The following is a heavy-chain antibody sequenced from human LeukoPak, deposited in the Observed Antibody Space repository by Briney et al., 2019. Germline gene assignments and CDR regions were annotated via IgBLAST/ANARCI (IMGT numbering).Heavy chain of an antibody. CDR2: INPNSGGT. J-gene: IGHJ4*02. V-gene: IGHV1-2*02. D-gene: IGHD3-10*01. CDR3: ARDLTMVRGADFDY. Sequence: GASVKVSCKASGYTFTGYYMRWVRQAPGQGLEWMGWINPNSGGTNYAQKFQGRVTMTRDTSISTAYMELSRLRSDDTAVYYCARDLTMVRGADFDYWGQGTLVTVSS. CDR1: GYTFTGYY.